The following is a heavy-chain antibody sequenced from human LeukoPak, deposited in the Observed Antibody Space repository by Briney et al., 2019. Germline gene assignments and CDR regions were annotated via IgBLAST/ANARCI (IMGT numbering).Heavy chain of an antibody. CDR1: GFTFSDYY. Sequence: GGSLRLSCAASGFTFSDYYMSWIRQAPGKGLEWVSYISSSGSTIYYADSVKGRFTISRDNAKNSLYLQMNSLKAEDTAVYYCARGQGIVVVHPGAFDIWGQGTMVTVSS. V-gene: IGHV3-11*01. CDR3: ARGQGIVVVHPGAFDI. J-gene: IGHJ3*02. D-gene: IGHD2-2*01. CDR2: ISSSGSTI.